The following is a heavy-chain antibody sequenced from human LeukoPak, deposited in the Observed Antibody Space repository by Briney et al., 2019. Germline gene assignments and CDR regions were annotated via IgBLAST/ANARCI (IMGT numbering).Heavy chain of an antibody. CDR3: ARGLSYDHYYYMDV. CDR2: IYYSGIT. Sequence: SESLSLTCTVSGDSISKDYWSWIRQPPGKGLEWLGYIYYSGITNYKPSLKSRVTISVDTSKNQFSLKLSSVTAADTAVYYCARGLSYDHYYYMDVWGKGTTVTVSS. J-gene: IGHJ6*03. D-gene: IGHD6-19*01. CDR1: GDSISKDY. V-gene: IGHV4-59*01.